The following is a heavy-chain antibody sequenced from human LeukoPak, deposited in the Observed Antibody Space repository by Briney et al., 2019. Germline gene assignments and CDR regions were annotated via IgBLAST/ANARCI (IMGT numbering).Heavy chain of an antibody. CDR3: ARDPSLEYQLLYDY. V-gene: IGHV3-21*01. D-gene: IGHD2-2*02. J-gene: IGHJ4*02. CDR2: ISSSSSYI. Sequence: GGSLRLSRAASGFTFSSYSTNWVRQAPGKGLEWVSSISSSSSYIYYADSVKGRFTISRDNAKNSLYLQMNSLRAEDTAVYYCARDPSLEYQLLYDYWGQGTLVTVSS. CDR1: GFTFSSYS.